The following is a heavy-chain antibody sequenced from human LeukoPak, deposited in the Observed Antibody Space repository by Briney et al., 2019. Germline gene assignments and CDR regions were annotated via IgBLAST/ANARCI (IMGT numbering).Heavy chain of an antibody. J-gene: IGHJ4*02. D-gene: IGHD2-15*01. CDR3: AKWGCSGGSCYPFDY. Sequence: PSETLSLTCTVSGGSISSSSYYWGWIRQPPGKGLEWVSAISGTGNRTYYADSVKGRFTISRDNSKNTLYLQMNSLRAEDTAVYYCAKWGCSGGSCYPFDYWGQGTLVTVSS. V-gene: IGHV3-23*01. CDR2: ISGTGNRT. CDR1: GGSISSSSYY.